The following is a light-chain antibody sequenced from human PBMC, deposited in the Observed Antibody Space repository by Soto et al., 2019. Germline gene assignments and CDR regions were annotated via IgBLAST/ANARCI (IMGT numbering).Light chain of an antibody. J-gene: IGKJ1*01. V-gene: IGKV1-5*03. CDR1: QSFNTW. CDR3: QQYYSYPLT. CDR2: KAS. Sequence: DIQMTQSPSTLSASVGDRVTITCRASQSFNTWLAWYQQKPGKAPKLLIYKASTLKSGVPSRFSGSGSGTEFTLTISCLQSEDFATYYCQQYYSYPLTFGQGTKVDIK.